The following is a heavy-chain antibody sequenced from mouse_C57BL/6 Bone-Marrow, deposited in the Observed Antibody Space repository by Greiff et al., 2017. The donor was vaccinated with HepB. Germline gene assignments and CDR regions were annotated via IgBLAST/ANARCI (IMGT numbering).Heavy chain of an antibody. V-gene: IGHV1-39*01. CDR1: GYSFTDYN. D-gene: IGHD1-1*01. CDR3: ARPYYYGSSNWYFDV. J-gene: IGHJ1*03. CDR2: INPNYGTT. Sequence: VQLKESGPELVKPGASVKISCKASGYSFTDYNMNWVKQSNGKSLEWIGVINPNYGTTSYNQKFKGKATLTVDQSSSTAYMQLNSLTSEDSAVYYCARPYYYGSSNWYFDVWGTGTTVTVSS.